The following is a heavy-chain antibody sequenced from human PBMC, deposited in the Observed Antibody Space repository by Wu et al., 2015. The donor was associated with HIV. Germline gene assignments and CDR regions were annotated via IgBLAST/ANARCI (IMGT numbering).Heavy chain of an antibody. CDR2: INPSGGST. Sequence: QVQLVQSGAEVKKPGASVKVSCKASGYTFTSYYMHWVRQAPGQGLEWMGIINPSGGSTSYAQKFQGRVTMTRDTSTSTVYMELSSLRSEDTAVYYCARDRSSGDYYDSSGPCVDAFDIWGQGTMVTVSS. CDR1: GYTFTSYY. J-gene: IGHJ3*02. V-gene: IGHV1-46*01. D-gene: IGHD3-22*01. CDR3: ARDRSSGDYYDSSGPCVDAFDI.